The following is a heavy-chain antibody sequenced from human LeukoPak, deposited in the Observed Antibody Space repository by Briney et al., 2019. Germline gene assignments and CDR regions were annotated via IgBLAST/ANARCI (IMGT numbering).Heavy chain of an antibody. CDR3: AKGRLQGYCSGGSCSDFDY. D-gene: IGHD2-15*01. J-gene: IGHJ4*02. V-gene: IGHV3-23*01. CDR2: ITGRGENI. Sequence: GGSLRLSCTASGFTFSSYGMNWVRQAPGKGLEWVSGITGRGENIYYAGSVKGRFTISRDNSKNTLYLHMNNLRAEDTAVYYCAKGRLQGYCSGGSCSDFDYWGQGTLVTVSS. CDR1: GFTFSSYG.